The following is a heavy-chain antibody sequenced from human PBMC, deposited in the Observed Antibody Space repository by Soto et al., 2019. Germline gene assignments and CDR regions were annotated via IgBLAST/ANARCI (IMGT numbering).Heavy chain of an antibody. V-gene: IGHV4-34*01. CDR3: ARGVGNYYGSGSYSDYYYGMDV. D-gene: IGHD3-10*01. Sequence: QVQLQQWGAGLLKPSETLSLTCAVYGGSFSGYYWSWIRQPPGKGLEWFGEINHSGSTNYNPSLKSRVTISVDTSKNQFSLKLSSVTAADTAVYYCARGVGNYYGSGSYSDYYYGMDVWGQGTTVTVSS. CDR1: GGSFSGYY. J-gene: IGHJ6*02. CDR2: INHSGST.